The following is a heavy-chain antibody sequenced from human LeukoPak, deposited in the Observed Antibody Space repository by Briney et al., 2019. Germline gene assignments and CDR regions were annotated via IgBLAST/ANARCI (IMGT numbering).Heavy chain of an antibody. D-gene: IGHD5-12*01. Sequence: GGPLRLSCAASGFTFSSHGMNWVRQAPGKGLEWVSGISGSGVITYYADSVKGRFTISRDNSKNTLDLQMNSLRAEDTAVYYCAKDDAWVRYQDWGQGTLVTVSS. J-gene: IGHJ4*02. V-gene: IGHV3-23*01. CDR2: ISGSGVIT. CDR1: GFTFSSHG. CDR3: AKDDAWVRYQD.